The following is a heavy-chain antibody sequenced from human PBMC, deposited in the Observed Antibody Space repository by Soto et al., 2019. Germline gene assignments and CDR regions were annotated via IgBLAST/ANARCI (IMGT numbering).Heavy chain of an antibody. CDR2: IIPIFGTA. V-gene: IGHV1-69*06. D-gene: IGHD5-18*01. Sequence: EASVKVSCKASGGTFSSYAISWVRQAPGQGLEWMGGIIPIFGTANYAQKFQGRVTITADKSTSTAYMELSSLRSEDTAVYYCAREGGLGYSYGYIDYWGQGTLVTVSS. CDR1: GGTFSSYA. J-gene: IGHJ4*02. CDR3: AREGGLGYSYGYIDY.